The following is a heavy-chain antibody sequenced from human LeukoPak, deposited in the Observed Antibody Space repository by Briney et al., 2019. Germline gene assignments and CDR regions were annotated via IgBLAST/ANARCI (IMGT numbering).Heavy chain of an antibody. D-gene: IGHD5-18*01. Sequence: SETLSLTCAVYGGSFSGYYWSWIRQPPGKGLEWIGEINHSGSTNYNSSLKSRVTISVDTSKNQFSLKLSSVTAADTAVYYCARDNTVMVTDYWGQGTLVTVSS. CDR1: GGSFSGYY. V-gene: IGHV4-34*01. CDR3: ARDNTVMVTDY. CDR2: INHSGST. J-gene: IGHJ4*02.